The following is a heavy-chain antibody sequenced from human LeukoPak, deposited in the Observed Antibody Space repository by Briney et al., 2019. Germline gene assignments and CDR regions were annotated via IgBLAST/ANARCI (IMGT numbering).Heavy chain of an antibody. V-gene: IGHV1-46*01. Sequence: GASVKVSCKASGYTFTSYYMHWVRQAPGEGLEWVGIINPSGGSTSYAQKFQGRVTMTRDTSISTAYMELSRLRSDDAAVYYCARDSSGPNYYMDVWGKGTTV. CDR2: INPSGGST. CDR1: GYTFTSYY. J-gene: IGHJ6*03. D-gene: IGHD6-19*01. CDR3: ARDSSGPNYYMDV.